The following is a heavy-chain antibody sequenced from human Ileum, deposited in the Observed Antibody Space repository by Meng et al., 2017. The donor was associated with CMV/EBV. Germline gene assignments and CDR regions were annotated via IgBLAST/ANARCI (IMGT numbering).Heavy chain of an antibody. V-gene: IGHV3-72*01. D-gene: IGHD3-3*01. J-gene: IGHJ6*02. CDR3: ARATTYYDFWSGLYYYYYGMDV. Sequence: GGSLRLSCAASGFTFSDHYMDWVRQAPGKGLEWVGRTRNKANSYTTEYAASVKGRFTISRDDSKNSLYLQMNSLKTEDTAVYYCARATTYYDFWSGLYYYYYGMDVWGQGTTVTVSS. CDR1: GFTFSDHY. CDR2: TRNKANSYTT.